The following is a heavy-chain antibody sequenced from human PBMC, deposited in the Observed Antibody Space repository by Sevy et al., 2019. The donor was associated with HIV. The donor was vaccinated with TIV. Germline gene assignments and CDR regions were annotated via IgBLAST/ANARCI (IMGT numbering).Heavy chain of an antibody. Sequence: GGSLRFSCAASGFTFSSYWMHWVRQAPGKVLVWVSRINSHGSSTSYADSVKGRFTISRDNAKNTLYLQMNSLRAEDTAVYYCARGLRGYSSGMGDGIDYWGQGTLVTVSS. CDR3: ARGLRGYSSGMGDGIDY. V-gene: IGHV3-74*01. CDR2: INSHGSST. D-gene: IGHD6-19*01. J-gene: IGHJ4*02. CDR1: GFTFSSYW.